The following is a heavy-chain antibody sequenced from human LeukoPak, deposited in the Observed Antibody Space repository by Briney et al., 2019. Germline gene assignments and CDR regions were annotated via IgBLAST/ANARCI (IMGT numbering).Heavy chain of an antibody. D-gene: IGHD5-12*01. CDR2: INPNSGGT. J-gene: IGHJ4*02. CDR1: GYTFTGYY. CDR3: ARDDLDSGYRDFDY. V-gene: IGHV1-2*02. Sequence: GASVKVSCKASGYTFTGYYMHWVRQAPGQGLEWMGWINPNSGGTNYAQKFQGRVTMTRDTSISTAYMELSRLRSDDTAVYYCARDDLDSGYRDFDYWGQGTLVTVSS.